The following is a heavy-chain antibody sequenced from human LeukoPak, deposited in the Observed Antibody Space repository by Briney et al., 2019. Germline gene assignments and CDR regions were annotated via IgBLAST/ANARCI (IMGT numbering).Heavy chain of an antibody. D-gene: IGHD3-10*01. V-gene: IGHV3-30*18. Sequence: GRSLRLSCAASGFIFSSYGMHWVRQAPGKGLEWVAVISYDGSKKYYVDSVKGRFTISRDNSKNTLYLQMHSLRAEDTAVYYCAKDRLYYYGSGTQYGMDVWGHGTTVTVSS. J-gene: IGHJ6*02. CDR1: GFIFSSYG. CDR3: AKDRLYYYGSGTQYGMDV. CDR2: ISYDGSKK.